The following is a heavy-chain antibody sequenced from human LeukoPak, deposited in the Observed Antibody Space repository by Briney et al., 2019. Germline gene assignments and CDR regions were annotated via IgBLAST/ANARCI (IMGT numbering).Heavy chain of an antibody. D-gene: IGHD6-19*01. CDR3: ARGGSIAVAGIHYYYGMDV. CDR1: GYTFTGHY. V-gene: IGHV1-2*02. J-gene: IGHJ6*02. Sequence: GASVKVSCKASGYTFTGHYMHWVRQAPGQGLEWMGWINPNSGGTNYAQKFQGRVTMTRDTSISTAYMELSRLRSDDTAVYYCARGGSIAVAGIHYYYGMDVWGQGTTVTVSS. CDR2: INPNSGGT.